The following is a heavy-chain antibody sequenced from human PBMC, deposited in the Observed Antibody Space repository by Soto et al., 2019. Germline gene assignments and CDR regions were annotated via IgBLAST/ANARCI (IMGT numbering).Heavy chain of an antibody. CDR2: VYYSGSS. D-gene: IGHD2-2*01. V-gene: IGHV4-31*03. Sequence: SETLSLTCTVSGDSISSGASFWSRIRQPPGKGREWIANVYYSGSSYYDPSLKSRLTISVDTTKNQFSLQLKSMTAADTAVYYCAKLSCTSSTCYFPGWFDPWGQGTLVTVSS. CDR3: AKLSCTSSTCYFPGWFDP. J-gene: IGHJ5*02. CDR1: GDSISSGASF.